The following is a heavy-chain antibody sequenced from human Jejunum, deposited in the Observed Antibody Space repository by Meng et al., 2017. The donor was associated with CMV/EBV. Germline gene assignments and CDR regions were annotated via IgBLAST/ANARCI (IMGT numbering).Heavy chain of an antibody. J-gene: IGHJ4*02. CDR2: ISWSSGVT. D-gene: IGHD3-22*01. CDR1: FTVNDYA. CDR3: ARSTRGYFDITGYFDY. Sequence: FTVNDYAMHGVRQAPGKGLEWVSGISWSSGVTGYADSVKGRFTISRDNAKNSLYLQMNSLRPEDTAVYYCARSTRGYFDITGYFDYWGQGALVTVSS. V-gene: IGHV3-9*01.